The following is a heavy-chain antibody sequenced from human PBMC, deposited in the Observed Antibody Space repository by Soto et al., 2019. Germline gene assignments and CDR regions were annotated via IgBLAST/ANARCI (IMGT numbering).Heavy chain of an antibody. V-gene: IGHV1-69*02. CDR1: GGTFSSYT. D-gene: IGHD5-12*01. Sequence: KVSCKASGGTFSSYTISWVRQAPGQGLEWMGRIIPILGIANYAQKFQGRVTITADKSTSTAYMELSSLRSEDTAVYYCARQSADGSYDYWGQGTLVTVSS. J-gene: IGHJ4*02. CDR2: IIPILGIA. CDR3: ARQSADGSYDY.